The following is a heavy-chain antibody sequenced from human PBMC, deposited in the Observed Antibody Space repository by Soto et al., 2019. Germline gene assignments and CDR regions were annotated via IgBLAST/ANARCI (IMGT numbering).Heavy chain of an antibody. CDR2: IYYNGNT. J-gene: IGHJ4*02. Sequence: SETLSLTCSVSGGSISNHYWSWIRQPPGKGLEWIGYIYYNGNTNYNPSLKSRVTMSVDTSRNQISLKLTTVTAADTAVYYCAKRPLTAAGFDYWGQGTLVTVSS. V-gene: IGHV4-59*11. CDR3: AKRPLTAAGFDY. D-gene: IGHD6-13*01. CDR1: GGSISNHY.